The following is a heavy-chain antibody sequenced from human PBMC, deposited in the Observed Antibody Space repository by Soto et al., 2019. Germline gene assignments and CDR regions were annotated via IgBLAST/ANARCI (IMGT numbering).Heavy chain of an antibody. CDR1: GFTFISYA. D-gene: IGHD6-13*01. Sequence: GGSLRLSCAASGFTFISYAMRWVRQAPGKGLEWVAVISYDGSNKYYADSVKGRFTISRDNSKNTLYLQMNSLRAEDTAVYYCARDNQEQLAPFDYWGQGTLVTVFS. CDR2: ISYDGSNK. CDR3: ARDNQEQLAPFDY. J-gene: IGHJ4*02. V-gene: IGHV3-30-3*01.